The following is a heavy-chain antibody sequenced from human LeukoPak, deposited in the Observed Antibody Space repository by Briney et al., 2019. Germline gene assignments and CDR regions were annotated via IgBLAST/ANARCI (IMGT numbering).Heavy chain of an antibody. Sequence: SETLSLTCTVSGGSISNYYWSWIRQPPGKGLEWIGYIYYSGSTNYKSSFKSRVTISVDTSKNQFSLKLSSVTAAHTAVYYCARDTRGDILTGAHAFDIWGQGTMVTVSS. J-gene: IGHJ3*02. CDR1: GGSISNYY. CDR2: IYYSGST. V-gene: IGHV4-59*01. D-gene: IGHD3-9*01. CDR3: ARDTRGDILTGAHAFDI.